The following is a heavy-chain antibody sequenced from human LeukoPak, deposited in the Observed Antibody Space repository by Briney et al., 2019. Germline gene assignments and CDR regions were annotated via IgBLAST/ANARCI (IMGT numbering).Heavy chain of an antibody. CDR2: ISSSSSYI. J-gene: IGHJ4*02. Sequence: GGSLRLSCAASGFTSSSYSMNWVRQAPGKGLEWVSSISSSSSYIYYADSVKGRFTISRDNAKNSLYLQMNSLRAEDTAVYYCARDNPGYYDSSGYSFDYWGQGTLVTVSS. CDR3: ARDNPGYYDSSGYSFDY. CDR1: GFTSSSYS. V-gene: IGHV3-21*01. D-gene: IGHD3-22*01.